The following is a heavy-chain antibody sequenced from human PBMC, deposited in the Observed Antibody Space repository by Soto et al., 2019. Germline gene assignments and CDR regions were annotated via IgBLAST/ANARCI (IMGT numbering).Heavy chain of an antibody. D-gene: IGHD6-19*01. V-gene: IGHV3-23*01. J-gene: IGHJ5*02. CDR2: IKNSGEET. CDR1: GFTFSTHA. CDR3: AREERLAVAGS. Sequence: EVQLLESGGGLVQPGGSLSLSCAASGFTFSTHAMSWVRQAPGKGLEWVSTIKNSGEETWYEDTVRGRFTISRAKSKNALYVQMNSLRGEDRALYYCAREERLAVAGSWGQGTMVTFSS.